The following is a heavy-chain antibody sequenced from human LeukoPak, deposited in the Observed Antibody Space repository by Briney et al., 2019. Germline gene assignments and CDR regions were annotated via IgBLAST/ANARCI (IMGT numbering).Heavy chain of an antibody. D-gene: IGHD3-10*01. J-gene: IGHJ6*03. V-gene: IGHV3-30*01. CDR1: GFTFSSYA. CDR3: ARAGMVRGVHTYDYYYYMDV. CDR2: ISYDGSNK. Sequence: GRSLRLSYAASGFTFSSYAMHWVRQAPGKGLEWVAVISYDGSNKYYADSVKGRFTISRDNSKNTLYLQMNSLRAEDTAVYYCARAGMVRGVHTYDYYYYMDVWGKGTTVTVSS.